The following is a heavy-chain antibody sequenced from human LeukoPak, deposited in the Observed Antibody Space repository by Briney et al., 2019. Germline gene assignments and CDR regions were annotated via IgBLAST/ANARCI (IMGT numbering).Heavy chain of an antibody. CDR3: ARLDSSGWYGAN. CDR1: GGSISSYY. D-gene: IGHD6-19*01. Sequence: SETLSLTRTVSGGSISSYYWSWIRQPPGKGLEWIGYIYYSGSTNYNPSLKSRVTISVDTSKNQFSLKLSSVTAADTAVYYCARLDSSGWYGANWGQGTLVTVSS. CDR2: IYYSGST. J-gene: IGHJ4*02. V-gene: IGHV4-59*08.